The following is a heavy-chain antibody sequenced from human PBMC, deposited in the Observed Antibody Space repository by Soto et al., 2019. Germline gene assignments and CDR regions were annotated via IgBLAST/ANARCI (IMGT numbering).Heavy chain of an antibody. Sequence: QVQLVESGGGVVQPGRSLRLSCAASGFTFSSYGMHWVRQAPGKGLEWVAVIWYDGSNKYYADSVKGRFTISRDNSKNTLYGQMNSLRAEDTAVYYCARDRELPYDDGDYVNNWFYPWGQGTLVTVSS. J-gene: IGHJ5*02. CDR2: IWYDGSNK. D-gene: IGHD4-17*01. CDR1: GFTFSSYG. V-gene: IGHV3-33*01. CDR3: ARDRELPYDDGDYVNNWFYP.